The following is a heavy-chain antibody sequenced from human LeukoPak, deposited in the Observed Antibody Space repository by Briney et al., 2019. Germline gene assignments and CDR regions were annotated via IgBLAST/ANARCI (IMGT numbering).Heavy chain of an antibody. Sequence: GGSLRLSCAASGSTFSSYAMSWVRQAPGKGLEWVSAISGSGGSTYYADSVKGRFTISRDNSKNTLYLQMNSLRAEDTAVYYCAKEPDYGGNSGLIDYWGQGTLVTVSS. V-gene: IGHV3-23*01. D-gene: IGHD4-23*01. CDR1: GSTFSSYA. J-gene: IGHJ4*02. CDR2: ISGSGGST. CDR3: AKEPDYGGNSGLIDY.